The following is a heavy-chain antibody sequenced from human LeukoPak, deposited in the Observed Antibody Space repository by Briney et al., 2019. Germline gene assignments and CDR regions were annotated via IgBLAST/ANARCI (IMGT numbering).Heavy chain of an antibody. D-gene: IGHD2-21*02. CDR3: TRDIGDFVSDF. CDR1: GGSICSGYY. Sequence: SETLSLACTVSGGSICSGYYWAWIRQPPGKGLEWIGSIHYGGTTHYNPSLQSRVTISADTSKNQFALDLRSVTAADTAVYYCTRDIGDFVSDFWGQGTLVTVSS. J-gene: IGHJ4*02. V-gene: IGHV4-39*02. CDR2: IHYGGTT.